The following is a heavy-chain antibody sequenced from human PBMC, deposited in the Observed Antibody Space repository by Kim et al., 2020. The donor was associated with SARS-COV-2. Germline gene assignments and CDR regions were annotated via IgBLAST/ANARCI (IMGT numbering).Heavy chain of an antibody. V-gene: IGHV3-23*01. CDR3: AKDLMYYYDSSGYS. CDR2: ISGSGGST. J-gene: IGHJ4*02. Sequence: GGSLRLSCAASGFTFSSYAMSWVRQAPGKGLEWVSAISGSGGSTYYADSVKGRFTISRDNSKNTLYLQMNSLRAEDTAVYYCAKDLMYYYDSSGYSWGQGTLVTVSS. D-gene: IGHD3-22*01. CDR1: GFTFSSYA.